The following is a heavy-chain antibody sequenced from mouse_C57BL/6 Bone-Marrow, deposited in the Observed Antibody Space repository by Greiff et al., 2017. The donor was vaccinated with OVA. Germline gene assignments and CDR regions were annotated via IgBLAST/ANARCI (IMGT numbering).Heavy chain of an antibody. D-gene: IGHD1-1*01. CDR1: GYTFTSYG. Sequence: VQLVESGAELARPGASVKLSCKASGYTFTSYGISWVKQRTGQGLEWIGEIYPRSGNTYYNEKFKGKATLTADKSSSTAYMELRSLTSEDSAVYFCARHYYGSSYYWGQGTTLTVSS. V-gene: IGHV1-81*01. CDR3: ARHYYGSSYY. CDR2: IYPRSGNT. J-gene: IGHJ2*01.